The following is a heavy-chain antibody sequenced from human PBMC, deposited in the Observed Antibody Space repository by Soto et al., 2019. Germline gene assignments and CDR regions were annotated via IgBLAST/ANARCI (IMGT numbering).Heavy chain of an antibody. V-gene: IGHV3-23*01. J-gene: IGHJ3*01. D-gene: IGHD1-26*01. CDR1: GFTFSSFA. CDR3: AKGGAVLLDPFAV. Sequence: GQLLESGGGMVQPGGSLSLSCAASGFTFSSFAMNWVRLPPGRGLEGVAAVTSSASSTHYADSVKGRFTISRDNSKNTLYFPMNSLRADDMAVYYCAKGGAVLLDPFAVWGQGTMVTVSS. CDR2: VTSSASST.